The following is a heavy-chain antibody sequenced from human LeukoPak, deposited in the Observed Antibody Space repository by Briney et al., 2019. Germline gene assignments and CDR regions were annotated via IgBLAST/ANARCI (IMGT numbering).Heavy chain of an antibody. J-gene: IGHJ4*02. CDR3: VKTGGIAARGGWYFDY. V-gene: IGHV3-23*01. Sequence: PGGSLRLSCAASGFTFSSYAMSWVRQAPDKGLEWVSAISGSGDSTNYADSVKGRFTISRDTSKNTLYLQMNSLRAEDTAVYYCVKTGGIAARGGWYFDYWGQGTLVTVSS. CDR1: GFTFSSYA. D-gene: IGHD6-6*01. CDR2: ISGSGDST.